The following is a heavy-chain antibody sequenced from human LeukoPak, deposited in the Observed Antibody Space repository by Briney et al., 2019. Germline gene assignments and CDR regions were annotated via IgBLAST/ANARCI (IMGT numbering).Heavy chain of an antibody. V-gene: IGHV3-23*01. D-gene: IGHD4-11*01. CDR1: GFTFSSYA. CDR3: ANSNYPPFDY. CDR2: ISSSGGST. J-gene: IGHJ4*02. Sequence: PGGSLRLSCAASGFTFSSYAMSWVRQAPGKGLEWVSAISSSGGSTYYADSVKGRFTISRDNSKNTLYLQMNSLRAEDTAVYYCANSNYPPFDYWGQGTLVTVSS.